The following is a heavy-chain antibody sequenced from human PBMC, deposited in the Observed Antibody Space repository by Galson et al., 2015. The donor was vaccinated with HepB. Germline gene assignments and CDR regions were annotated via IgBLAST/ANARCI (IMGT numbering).Heavy chain of an antibody. V-gene: IGHV3-30-3*01. CDR1: GFTFSSYA. J-gene: IGHJ4*02. CDR3: TRDISGHWSLDY. CDR2: ILSDGNNK. Sequence: SLRLSCAASGFTFSSYAMHWVRQAPGKGLEWVAIILSDGNNKHYADSVKGRFTISRDNSKSTLYLQMNSLRAEDTAVYYCTRDISGHWSLDYWGQGTLVTVSS. D-gene: IGHD3-22*01.